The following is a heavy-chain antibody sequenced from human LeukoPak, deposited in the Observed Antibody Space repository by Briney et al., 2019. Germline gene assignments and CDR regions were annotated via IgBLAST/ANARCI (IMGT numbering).Heavy chain of an antibody. V-gene: IGHV3-23*01. CDR2: ISDSGGST. D-gene: IGHD4-17*01. J-gene: IGHJ4*02. CDR3: AKDPRWNTVTTLGY. CDR1: GFTFSSYA. Sequence: GGSLRLSCAASGFTFSSYAMSWVRQAPGKGLEWVSTISDSGGSTYYTDSVKGRFTFSRDNSKNTLYLQMNSLRAEDTAVYYCAKDPRWNTVTTLGYWGQGTLVTVSS.